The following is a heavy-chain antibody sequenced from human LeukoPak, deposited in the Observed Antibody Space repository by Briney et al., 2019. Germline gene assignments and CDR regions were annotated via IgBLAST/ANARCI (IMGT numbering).Heavy chain of an antibody. D-gene: IGHD6-13*01. CDR1: EFTFSRYA. CDR3: ARSKTTAAAGVGGTFDY. V-gene: IGHV3-23*01. J-gene: IGHJ4*02. Sequence: GGSLRLSCAASEFTFSRYAMSWVRQAPGQGLKWVSAVSGGGGSRYYADSVKGRFTISRDNSKNTLYLQMDSLRAEDAAVYHCARSKTTAAAGVGGTFDYWGQGTLVTVSS. CDR2: VSGGGGSR.